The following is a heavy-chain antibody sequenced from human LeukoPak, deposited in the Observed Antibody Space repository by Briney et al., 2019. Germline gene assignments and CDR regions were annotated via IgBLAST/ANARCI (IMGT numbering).Heavy chain of an antibody. CDR2: TNPGDSDT. D-gene: IGHD3-16*01. V-gene: IGHV5-51*01. CDR3: ARGGLRPAYHFDY. CDR1: GYSFVTYW. J-gene: IGHJ4*02. Sequence: GESLKISCEACGYSFVTYWIGWVRQMPGKGLEWLGSTNPGDSDTRYSPSFQGHVTISADKSITTAYLQWSSLGASDTAMYYCARGGLRPAYHFDYWGPGTLVIVSS.